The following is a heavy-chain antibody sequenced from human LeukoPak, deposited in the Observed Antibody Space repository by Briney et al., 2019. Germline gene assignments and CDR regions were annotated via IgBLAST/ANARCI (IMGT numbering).Heavy chain of an antibody. D-gene: IGHD2-15*01. CDR2: IYTRGST. Sequence: SETLSLTCTVSGGSINNYYWSWIRQPAGKGLEWIGRIYTRGSTNYNPSLKSRVSMSVDTSKNQFSLKLSSVTAADTAVYYCARGRYCSADICSGGDAFDIWGQGTMVSVSS. CDR3: ARGRYCSADICSGGDAFDI. J-gene: IGHJ3*02. V-gene: IGHV4-4*07. CDR1: GGSINNYY.